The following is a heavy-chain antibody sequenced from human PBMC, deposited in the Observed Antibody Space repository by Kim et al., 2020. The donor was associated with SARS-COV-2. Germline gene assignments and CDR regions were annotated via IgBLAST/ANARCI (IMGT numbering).Heavy chain of an antibody. V-gene: IGHV3-33*01. CDR1: GFTFSSYG. CDR2: IWYDGSNK. D-gene: IGHD3-16*01. J-gene: IGHJ6*02. CDR3: ARDRLGEYGMDV. Sequence: GGSLRISCAASGFTFSSYGMHWVRQAPGKGLEWVAVIWYDGSNKYYADSVKGRFTISRDNSKNTLYLQMNSLRADDTAVYYCARDRLGEYGMDVWGQGTTVTVSS.